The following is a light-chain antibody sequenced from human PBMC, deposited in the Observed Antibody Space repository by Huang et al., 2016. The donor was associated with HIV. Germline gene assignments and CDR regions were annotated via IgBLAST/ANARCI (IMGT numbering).Light chain of an antibody. V-gene: IGKV1-33*01. J-gene: IGKJ5*01. CDR2: TAS. CDR1: QDIADY. CDR3: QQYKNVPIT. Sequence: DIQMTQSPSSLSAAVGDRVTITCQASQDIADYLNWYHHKPGQAPKPLIHTASNLETGVPSRFTGSGSGTHFSFTISTLQPEDIGSYYCQQYKNVPITFGQGTRLEIK.